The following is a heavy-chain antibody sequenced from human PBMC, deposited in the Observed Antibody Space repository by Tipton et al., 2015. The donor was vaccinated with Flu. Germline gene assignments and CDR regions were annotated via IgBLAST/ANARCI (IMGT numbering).Heavy chain of an antibody. CDR2: IYTSGST. V-gene: IGHV4-61*02. CDR1: GGSISSGSYY. J-gene: IGHJ4*02. Sequence: TLSLTCTVSGGSISSGSYYWSWIRQPAGQGLEWIGRIYTSGSTNYNPYLKSRVTISVDTSKNQFSLKLSSVTAADTAVYYCATIRRDGYNVYFDYWGQGTLVTVSS. CDR3: ATIRRDGYNVYFDY. D-gene: IGHD5-24*01.